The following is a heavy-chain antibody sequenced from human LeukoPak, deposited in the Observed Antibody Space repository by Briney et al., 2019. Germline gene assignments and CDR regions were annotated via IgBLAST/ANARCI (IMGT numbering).Heavy chain of an antibody. CDR3: ARDLSLGRHDDGEPFDS. D-gene: IGHD4-17*01. J-gene: IGHJ4*02. V-gene: IGHV1-18*01. CDR1: GYTFSNHG. CDR2: ISGYNGNT. Sequence: GASVKVSCKTSGYTFSNHGISWVRQAPGQGLEWMGWISGYNGNTNYVQKFRGRITMTTDTSTGTAYLQLRSLSSDDTALYYCARDLSLGRHDDGEPFDSWGQGTLVTVSS.